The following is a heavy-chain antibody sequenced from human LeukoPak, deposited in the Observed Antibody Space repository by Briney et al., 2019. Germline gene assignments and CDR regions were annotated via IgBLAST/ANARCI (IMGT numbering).Heavy chain of an antibody. V-gene: IGHV4-39*01. Sequence: SETLSLTCTVSGGSISSSSYYWGWIRQPPGKGLEWIGSIYYSGSTYYNPSLKSRVTISVDTSKNQFSLKLSSVTAADTAVYYCATELSGIPVTIFGVVIIEGPYFDYWGQGTLVTVSS. CDR3: ATELSGIPVTIFGVVIIEGPYFDY. CDR1: GGSISSSSYY. D-gene: IGHD3-3*01. CDR2: IYYSGST. J-gene: IGHJ4*02.